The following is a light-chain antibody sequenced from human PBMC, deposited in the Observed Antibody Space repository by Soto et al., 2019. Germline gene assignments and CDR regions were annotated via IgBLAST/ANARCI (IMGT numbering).Light chain of an antibody. Sequence: DIQMTQSPSSLSASVGDRVTITCRASQSISSYLNWYQQKPGKAPKLLINAASSLQSGVPSRFSGSGSGTEFPLTISAPQPEDFATYFCQQSYSTPRTFSQGTRVEIK. CDR3: QQSYSTPRT. CDR1: QSISSY. V-gene: IGKV1-39*01. CDR2: AAS. J-gene: IGKJ1*01.